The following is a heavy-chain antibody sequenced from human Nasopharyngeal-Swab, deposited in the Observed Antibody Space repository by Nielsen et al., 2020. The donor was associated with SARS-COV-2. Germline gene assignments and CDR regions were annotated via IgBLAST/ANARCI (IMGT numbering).Heavy chain of an antibody. D-gene: IGHD5-24*01. Sequence: GESLKISCAASGFTFSSAMSWVRQAPGRGLEWLAHTKEDGTVTHYVDSVRGRFTVSRDNAKNSLFLQMNSLRAEDTAVYFCAREGRDGAVSSWGQGTLVTVSS. CDR2: TKEDGTVT. V-gene: IGHV3-7*03. CDR1: GFTFSSA. J-gene: IGHJ5*02. CDR3: AREGRDGAVSS.